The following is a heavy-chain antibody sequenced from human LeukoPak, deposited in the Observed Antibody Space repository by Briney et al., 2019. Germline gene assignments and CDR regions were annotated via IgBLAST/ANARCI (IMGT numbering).Heavy chain of an antibody. Sequence: GGSLRLFCAAAGFTFSSYAMHWVRQAPGKGLEYVSTISSNGGSTYYGNSVKGRFTISRDNSKNTLYLQMGSLRAEDMAVYYCARDRGIAAAGSEVYAFDIWGQGTMVTVSS. CDR1: GFTFSSYA. J-gene: IGHJ3*02. D-gene: IGHD6-13*01. CDR2: ISSNGGST. CDR3: ARDRGIAAAGSEVYAFDI. V-gene: IGHV3-64*01.